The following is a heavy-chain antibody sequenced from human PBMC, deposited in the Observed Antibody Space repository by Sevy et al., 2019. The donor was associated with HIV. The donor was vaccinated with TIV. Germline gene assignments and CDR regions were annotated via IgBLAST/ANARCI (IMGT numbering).Heavy chain of an antibody. CDR3: AREGTSGVYCSGGSCYSEGYYFDY. D-gene: IGHD2-15*01. Sequence: ASVKVSCKASGGTFSSYAISWVRQAPGQGLEWMGGIIPIFGTANYAQKFQGRVTITADESTSTAYMELSSLRSEDTAEYYCAREGTSGVYCSGGSCYSEGYYFDYWGQGTLVTVSS. CDR2: IIPIFGTA. V-gene: IGHV1-69*13. J-gene: IGHJ4*02. CDR1: GGTFSSYA.